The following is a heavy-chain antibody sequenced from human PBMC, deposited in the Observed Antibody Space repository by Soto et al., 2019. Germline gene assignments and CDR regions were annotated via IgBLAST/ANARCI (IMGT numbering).Heavy chain of an antibody. J-gene: IGHJ3*02. V-gene: IGHV3-23*01. D-gene: IGHD2-15*01. CDR3: AKDRIVVVVAALGAFDI. CDR2: ISGSGGST. CDR1: GFTFSSYA. Sequence: GGSLRLSCAASGFTFSSYAMSWVRQAPGKGLEWVSAISGSGGSTYYADSVKGRFTISRDNSKNTLYLQMNSLRAEDTAVYYCAKDRIVVVVAALGAFDIWGQGTMVTVS.